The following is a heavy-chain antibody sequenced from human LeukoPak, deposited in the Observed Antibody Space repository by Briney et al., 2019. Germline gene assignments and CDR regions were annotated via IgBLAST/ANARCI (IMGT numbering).Heavy chain of an antibody. CDR3: ASDPYYYDSSGYYST. J-gene: IGHJ5*02. D-gene: IGHD3-22*01. V-gene: IGHV1-69*13. Sequence: SVKVSCKASGGTFSSYAISWVRQAPGQGLEWMGRIIPIFGTANYAQKFQGRVTITADESTSTAYMELSSLRSEDTAVYYCASDPYYYDSSGYYSTWGQGTLVTVSS. CDR2: IIPIFGTA. CDR1: GGTFSSYA.